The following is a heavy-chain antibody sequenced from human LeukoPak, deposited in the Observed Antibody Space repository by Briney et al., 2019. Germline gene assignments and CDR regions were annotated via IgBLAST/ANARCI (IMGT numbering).Heavy chain of an antibody. J-gene: IGHJ4*02. CDR3: ARVGGKYGDLNFDY. CDR2: INPNSGGT. V-gene: IGHV1-2*02. D-gene: IGHD4-17*01. CDR1: GYTFTGYY. Sequence: ASVKVSCKASGYTFTGYYMHWVRQAPGQGLEWMGWINPNSGGTNYAQKFQGRVTMSRDTSISTAYMELSRLRSDDTAVYYCARVGGKYGDLNFDYWGQGTLVTVSS.